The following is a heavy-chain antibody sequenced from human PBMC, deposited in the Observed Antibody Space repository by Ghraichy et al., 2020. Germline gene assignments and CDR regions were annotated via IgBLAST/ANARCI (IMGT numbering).Heavy chain of an antibody. CDR3: ARGGHCSSTSCSAWYFDL. J-gene: IGHJ2*01. CDR2: IGTAGDT. V-gene: IGHV3-13*01. Sequence: ESLNISCAASGSTFNTYDMHWVRQAPGKGLEWVSAIGTAGDTFYPDSVKGRFTVSRENAKNSLYLQMNSLTAGDTAVYYCARGGHCSSTSCSAWYFDLWGRGTLVTVSS. D-gene: IGHD2-2*01. CDR1: GSTFNTYD.